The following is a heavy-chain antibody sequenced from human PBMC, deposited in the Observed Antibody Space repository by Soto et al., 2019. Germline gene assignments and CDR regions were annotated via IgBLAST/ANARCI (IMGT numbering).Heavy chain of an antibody. CDR3: AARISGGSYSY. D-gene: IGHD1-26*01. Sequence: QMQLVQSGPEVKKPGTSVKVSCKASGFIFTNSAMQWVRQARGQRPEWIGWIVLGSGKTNYAQRFQERVTITRDMSTSTAYMELSSLRSEDTAVYYCAARISGGSYSYWGQGTLVTVSS. J-gene: IGHJ4*02. V-gene: IGHV1-58*02. CDR2: IVLGSGKT. CDR1: GFIFTNSA.